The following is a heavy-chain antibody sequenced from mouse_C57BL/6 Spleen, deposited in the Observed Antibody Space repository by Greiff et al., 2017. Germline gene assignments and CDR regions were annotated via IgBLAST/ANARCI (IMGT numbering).Heavy chain of an antibody. CDR1: GYTFTSYW. CDR2: IDPSDSET. Sequence: VQLQQPGAELVRPGSSVKLSCKASGYTFTSYWMHWVKQRPIQGLEWIGNIDPSDSETHYNQKFKDKATLTVDKSSSTAYMQLSSLTSEDSAVYYCARVTTVVASPYYFGCWGQGTTLTVSS. D-gene: IGHD1-1*01. CDR3: ARVTTVVASPYYFGC. V-gene: IGHV1-52*01. J-gene: IGHJ2*01.